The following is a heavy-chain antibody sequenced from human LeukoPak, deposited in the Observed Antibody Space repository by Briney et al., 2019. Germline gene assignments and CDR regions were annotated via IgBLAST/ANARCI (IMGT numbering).Heavy chain of an antibody. CDR1: GGSISSGSYY. V-gene: IGHV4-61*09. J-gene: IGHJ6*03. Sequence: SETLSLTCTVSGGSISSGSYYWSCIRQPTGEGLERIGHIYTSGSTYYNPSLKSRVTISLETAKNQFSLKLSSVTAADTAVYYCARGEVRENYYYYSVDVWGKGTPVTVSS. CDR2: IYTSGST. CDR3: ARGEVRENYYYYSVDV. D-gene: IGHD2-2*01.